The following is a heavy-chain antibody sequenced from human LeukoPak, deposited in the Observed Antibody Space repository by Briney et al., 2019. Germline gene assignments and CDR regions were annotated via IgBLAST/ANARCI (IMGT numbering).Heavy chain of an antibody. CDR2: IIPIFGTA. J-gene: IGHJ3*02. CDR1: GGTFSSYA. CDR3: ARDARVGAIDAFDI. Sequence: GSSVKVSCKASGGTFSSYAISWVRQAPGQGLEWMGGIIPIFGTANYAQKFQGRVTITADESTSTAYMELRSLRSDDTAVYYCARDARVGAIDAFDIWGQGTMVTVSS. D-gene: IGHD1-26*01. V-gene: IGHV1-69*01.